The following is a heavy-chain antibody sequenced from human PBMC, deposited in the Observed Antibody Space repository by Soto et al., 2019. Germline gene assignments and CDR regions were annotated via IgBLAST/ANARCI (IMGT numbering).Heavy chain of an antibody. Sequence: EVQLVESGGGLIQPGVSLRLSCAASGFTVSSNYMSWVRQAPGKGLEWVSVIYSGGSTYYADSVKGRFTISRDNSKNTLYRQRNSLRAEDPAVDYWARERVKSGYTEYFQPWGQGTLVTVSS. J-gene: IGHJ1*01. D-gene: IGHD3-22*01. CDR2: IYSGGST. CDR3: ARERVKSGYTEYFQP. CDR1: GFTVSSNY. V-gene: IGHV3-53*01.